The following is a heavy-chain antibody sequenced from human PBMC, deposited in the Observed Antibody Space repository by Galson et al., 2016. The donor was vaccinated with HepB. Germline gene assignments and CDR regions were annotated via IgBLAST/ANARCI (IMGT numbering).Heavy chain of an antibody. CDR2: VYWSGRST. D-gene: IGHD2-2*01. Sequence: SLRLSCAASGFNFDDFAMHWVRQAPGKGLEWVSRVYWSGRSTAYADSVQGRFTISRDNAKTSLSLQMNSLRAEDTAFYYCVKDNCVWFVPPAMDYWGQGTLVTVSS. CDR1: GFNFDDFA. CDR3: VKDNCVWFVPPAMDY. J-gene: IGHJ4*02. V-gene: IGHV3-9*01.